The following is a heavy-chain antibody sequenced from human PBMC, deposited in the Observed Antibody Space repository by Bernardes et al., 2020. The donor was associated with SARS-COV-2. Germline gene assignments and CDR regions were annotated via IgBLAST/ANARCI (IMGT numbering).Heavy chain of an antibody. CDR1: GYSLSSYW. CDR3: AREHVGSSWFDY. Sequence: GESLKISCKGSGYSLSSYWVTWVRQMPGKGLEWMGTIDPSDSYTNYSPSFQGHVTMSSDKSINTAYLQWSSLKASDTAIYYCAREHVGSSWFDYWGPGTLVTVSS. CDR2: IDPSDSYT. V-gene: IGHV5-10-1*01. D-gene: IGHD6-13*01. J-gene: IGHJ4*02.